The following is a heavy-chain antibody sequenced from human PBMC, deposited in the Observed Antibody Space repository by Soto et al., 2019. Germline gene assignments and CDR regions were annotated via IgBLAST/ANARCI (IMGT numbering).Heavy chain of an antibody. D-gene: IGHD1-1*01. CDR2: INPNSGGT. V-gene: IGHV1-2*04. Sequence: QVQLVQSGAEVKKPGASVKVSCKASGYTFTGYYMHWVRQAPGQGLEWMGWINPNSGGTNYAQKFQGWVTMTRDTSVSTAYMELSRLSSDDTAVYYCARTGTTVTSWFDPWGQGTLVTVSS. CDR1: GYTFTGYY. CDR3: ARTGTTVTSWFDP. J-gene: IGHJ5*02.